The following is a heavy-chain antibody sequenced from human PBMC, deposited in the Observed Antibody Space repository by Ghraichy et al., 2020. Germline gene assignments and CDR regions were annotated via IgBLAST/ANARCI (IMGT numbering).Heavy chain of an antibody. J-gene: IGHJ5*02. CDR3: ATVEFHGSGSFGFDP. Sequence: ASVKVSCKVSGYTLTELSMHWVRQAPGKGLEWMGGFDPEDGETIYAQKFQGRVTMTEDTSTDTAYMELSSLRSEDTAVYYCATVEFHGSGSFGFDPWGQGTLVTVSS. D-gene: IGHD3-10*01. V-gene: IGHV1-24*01. CDR2: FDPEDGET. CDR1: GYTLTELS.